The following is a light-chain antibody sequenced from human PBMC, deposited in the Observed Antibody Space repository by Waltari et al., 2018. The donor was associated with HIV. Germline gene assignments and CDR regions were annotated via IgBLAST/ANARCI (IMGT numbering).Light chain of an antibody. CDR1: QSIGSS. V-gene: IGKV6-21*01. Sequence: EIVLTQSPDFQSVTPKEKVTITCRASQSIGSSLHWYQQKPGQSPKLLIKYASQTFSGVPSRFSGGKSGTEFTLTISSLEPGDAATYFCHQSSGLPRTFGQGTKVEI. CDR2: YAS. CDR3: HQSSGLPRT. J-gene: IGKJ1*01.